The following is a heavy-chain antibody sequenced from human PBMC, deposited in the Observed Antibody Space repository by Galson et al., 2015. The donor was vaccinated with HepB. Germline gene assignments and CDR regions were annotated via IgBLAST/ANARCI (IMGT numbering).Heavy chain of an antibody. V-gene: IGHV3-48*02. CDR2: IGPSGSDR. J-gene: IGHJ4*02. Sequence: SLRLSCAASAFSFGSYGMNWFRQAPGKGPEWISYIGPSGSDRKYADSVKGRFTISRDNAKNSLYLEMNSLRDEDTAVYYCARDPYGAGIYWGQGTLVTVSS. CDR1: AFSFGSYG. CDR3: ARDPYGAGIY. D-gene: IGHD3-10*01.